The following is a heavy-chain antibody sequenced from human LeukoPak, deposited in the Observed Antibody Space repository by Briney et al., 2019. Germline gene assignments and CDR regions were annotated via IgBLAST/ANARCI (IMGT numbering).Heavy chain of an antibody. J-gene: IGHJ4*02. CDR2: INPNSGGT. CDR1: GSTFTGYY. D-gene: IGHD4-17*01. CDR3: ARFLAGYGDYRYYFDF. Sequence: ASGTVSGKASGSTFTGYYLHWGREAPGQGLEWMGWINPNSGGTNYAQRFQGRVTMTRDTSISTAYMELSRLRSDDTAVYYCARFLAGYGDYRYYFDFWGQGTLVIIPS. V-gene: IGHV1-2*02.